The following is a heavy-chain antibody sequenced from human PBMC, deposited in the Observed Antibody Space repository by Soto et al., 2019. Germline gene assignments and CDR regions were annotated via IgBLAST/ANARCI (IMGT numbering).Heavy chain of an antibody. D-gene: IGHD2-2*02. CDR2: IYYSGST. V-gene: IGHV4-59*08. Sequence: SETLSLTCTVSGGSISRYYWSWIRQPPGKGLEWIGYIYYSGSTNYNPSLKSRVTISVDTSKNQFSLKLSSVTAADTAVYYCARTQYGYCSSTSCYTYYYYYYYMDVWGKATTVTVSS. J-gene: IGHJ6*03. CDR1: GGSISRYY. CDR3: ARTQYGYCSSTSCYTYYYYYYYMDV.